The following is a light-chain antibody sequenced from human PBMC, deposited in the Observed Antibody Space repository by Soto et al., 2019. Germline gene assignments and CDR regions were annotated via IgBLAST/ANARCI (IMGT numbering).Light chain of an antibody. J-gene: IGLJ2*01. V-gene: IGLV2-14*01. Sequence: QSVLTQPASVSGSPGQSITISCTGANSDIGSYNYVSWYQQHPGKAPKLLIYDVTKWPSGVSNRFSGSKSGNTASLTISGLQAEDDADYYCSSYTSASTLVFGGGTKLTVL. CDR2: DVT. CDR3: SSYTSASTLV. CDR1: NSDIGSYNY.